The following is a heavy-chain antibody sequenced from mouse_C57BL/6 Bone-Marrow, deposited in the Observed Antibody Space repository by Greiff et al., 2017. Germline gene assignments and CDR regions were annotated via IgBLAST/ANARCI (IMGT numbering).Heavy chain of an antibody. CDR1: GFTFTTYA. Sequence: EVQRVESGGGLVQPKGSLKLSCAASGFTFTTYAMHWVRQAPGTGLVWVARIRSKSSNYATYYADSVKDRFTISRADSQSMLYLQMNNLKAEDTAMYYGVRDRLRWQFVCAYWGEGTLGTVSA. V-gene: IGHV10-3*01. J-gene: IGHJ3*01. D-gene: IGHD1-1*01. CDR3: VRDRLRWQFVCAY. CDR2: IRSKSSNYAT.